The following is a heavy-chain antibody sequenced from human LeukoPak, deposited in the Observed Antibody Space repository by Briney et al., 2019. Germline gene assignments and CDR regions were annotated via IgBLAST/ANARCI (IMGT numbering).Heavy chain of an antibody. CDR2: INPNSGGT. J-gene: IGHJ3*02. CDR1: GYTFTGYY. V-gene: IGHV1-2*02. D-gene: IGHD4-17*01. Sequence: ASVKVSCKASGYTFTGYYMHWVRQAPGQGLEWMGWINPNSGGTNYAQKFQGRVTMTRDTSTSTVYMELSSLRSEDTAVYYCARVFGKYGDRDDAFDIWGQGTMVTVSS. CDR3: ARVFGKYGDRDDAFDI.